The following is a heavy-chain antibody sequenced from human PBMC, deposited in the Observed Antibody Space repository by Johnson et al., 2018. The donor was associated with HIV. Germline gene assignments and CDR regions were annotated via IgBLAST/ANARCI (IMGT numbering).Heavy chain of an antibody. CDR3: AKDPGMVHEVADAFDV. D-gene: IGHD2-15*01. CDR2: IYSGGGT. CDR1: GFTFSSNY. J-gene: IGHJ3*01. Sequence: VQLVESGGGVVQPGGSLRLSCAASGFTFSSNYMSWVRPAPGKGLAGVSVIYSGGGTYHADPVQGSFPTSRDKSKHTLYLQLSSVRVADTSVYYCAKDPGMVHEVADAFDVWGHVTLVTFSS. V-gene: IGHV3-66*01.